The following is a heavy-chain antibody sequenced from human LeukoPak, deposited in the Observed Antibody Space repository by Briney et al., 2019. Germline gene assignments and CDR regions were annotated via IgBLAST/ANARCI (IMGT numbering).Heavy chain of an antibody. D-gene: IGHD5-18*01. CDR3: ATYVDTAMVGGYYFDY. J-gene: IGHJ4*02. CDR2: IYYSGST. V-gene: IGHV4-39*01. CDR1: GASVTTHY. Sequence: SETLSLTCTVSGASVTTHYWGWIRQPPGKGLEWIGSIYYSGSTYYNPSLKSRVTISVDTSKNQFSLKLSSVTAADTAVYYCATYVDTAMVGGYYFDYWGQGTLVTVSS.